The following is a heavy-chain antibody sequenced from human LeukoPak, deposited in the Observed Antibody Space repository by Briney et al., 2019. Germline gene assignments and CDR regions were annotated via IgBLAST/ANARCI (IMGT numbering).Heavy chain of an antibody. CDR3: AKPVTVSSPFDY. CDR1: GFTFSNAW. Sequence: PGGSLRLSCAASGFTFSNAWMSWVRQAPGKGLEWVSTINNNGGSTSYADSVKGRFTISRDNSKNTLYLQMNSLRAEDTAVYYCAKPVTVSSPFDYWGQGTLVSVSS. CDR2: INNNGGST. J-gene: IGHJ4*02. V-gene: IGHV3-23*01. D-gene: IGHD3-10*01.